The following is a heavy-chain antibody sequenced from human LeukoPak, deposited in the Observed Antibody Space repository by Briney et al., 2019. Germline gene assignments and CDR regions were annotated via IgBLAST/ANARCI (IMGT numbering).Heavy chain of an antibody. J-gene: IGHJ6*02. V-gene: IGHV6-1*01. CDR2: TYYRSKWYN. Sequence: SQTLSLTCAISGDSVSSNSAAWNWIRQSPSRGLEWLGRTYYRSKWYNDYAVSVKSRITINPDTSKNRFSLQLNSVTPEDTAVYYCARVFAQNYYGSGGYYYYGMDVWGQGTTVTVSS. CDR3: ARVFAQNYYGSGGYYYYGMDV. CDR1: GDSVSSNSAA. D-gene: IGHD3-10*01.